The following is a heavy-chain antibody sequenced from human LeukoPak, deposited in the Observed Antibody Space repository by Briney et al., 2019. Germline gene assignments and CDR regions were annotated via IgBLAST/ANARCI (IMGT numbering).Heavy chain of an antibody. CDR3: ARLGNDYGGYHTNY. D-gene: IGHD4-17*01. CDR2: INHSGST. CDR1: GGSFSGYY. V-gene: IGHV4-34*01. Sequence: SETLSLTCAVYGGSFSGYYWSWIRQPPGKGLEWIGEINHSGSTNYNPSLKSRVTISVDTSKNQFSLKLSSVTAADTAVYYCARLGNDYGGYHTNYWGQGTLVTVSS. J-gene: IGHJ4*02.